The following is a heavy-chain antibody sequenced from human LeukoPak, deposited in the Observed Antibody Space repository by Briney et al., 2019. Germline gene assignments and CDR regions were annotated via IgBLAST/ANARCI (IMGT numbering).Heavy chain of an antibody. CDR1: GFTFSSYG. D-gene: IGHD6-13*01. V-gene: IGHV3-30*18. J-gene: IGHJ4*02. CDR2: ISYDGSNK. CDR3: AKDMYSSSWYYFDY. Sequence: PGGSLRLSCTASGFTFSSYGIHWVRQAPGEGLEWVAVISYDGSNKYYADSVKGRFTISRDNSKNTLYLQMNSLRAEDTAVYYCAKDMYSSSWYYFDYWGQGTLVTVSS.